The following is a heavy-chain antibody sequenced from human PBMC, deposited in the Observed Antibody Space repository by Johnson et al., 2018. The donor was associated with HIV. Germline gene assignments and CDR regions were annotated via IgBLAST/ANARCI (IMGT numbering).Heavy chain of an antibody. J-gene: IGHJ3*02. CDR3: ARDQYTPYLKDDALDI. CDR2: IRSDTTTM. CDR1: GFTFDDYG. Sequence: VHLVESGGGVVRPGGSLRLSCAASGFTFDDYGMSWIRQAPGKGLEWVAYIRSDTTTMYYSDSVRGRFTISRDNVKNSLHLQMNSWRAEDTAVYYGARDQYTPYLKDDALDIWGQGTMVTVSS. V-gene: IGHV3-48*04. D-gene: IGHD2-2*02.